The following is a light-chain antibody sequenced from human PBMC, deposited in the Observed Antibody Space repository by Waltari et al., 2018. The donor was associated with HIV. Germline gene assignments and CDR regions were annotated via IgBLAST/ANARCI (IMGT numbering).Light chain of an antibody. J-gene: IGLJ2*01. V-gene: IGLV2-14*01. Sequence: QSALTQPASVSGSPGQSITVSCTGTSSDVGAYNYVSWYQQTHGTAPKLVIYEVSNRPSWISDRFSGSKSGNTASLTISGLQTEDEGDYYCSSFTTSNSLLFGGGTKVTVL. CDR3: SSFTTSNSLL. CDR2: EVS. CDR1: SSDVGAYNY.